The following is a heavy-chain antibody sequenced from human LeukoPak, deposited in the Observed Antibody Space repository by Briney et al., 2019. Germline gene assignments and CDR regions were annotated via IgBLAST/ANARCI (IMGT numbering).Heavy chain of an antibody. D-gene: IGHD3-3*01. CDR3: ARVPIFGDTELMDV. CDR1: GGSISSGGYY. Sequence: PSETLSLTCTVSGGSISSGGYYWSWIRQHPGKGLEWIGYIYYSGSTYYNPSLKSRVTISVDTSKNQFSLKLSSVTAADTAVYYCARVPIFGDTELMDVWGQGTTVTVSS. CDR2: IYYSGST. J-gene: IGHJ6*02. V-gene: IGHV4-31*03.